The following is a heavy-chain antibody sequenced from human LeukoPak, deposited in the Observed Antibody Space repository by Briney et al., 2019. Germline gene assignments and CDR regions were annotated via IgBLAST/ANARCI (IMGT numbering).Heavy chain of an antibody. V-gene: IGHV3-30*04. Sequence: GGSLRLSCADSGFTFSIYTMHWFRQAPGSGLEWVAVISNDGSYINYIDSVRGRFTISRDNSKNTLYLQMNSLRAEDTAVYYCAKDRASEDVWGQGTTVTVSS. CDR3: AKDRASEDV. D-gene: IGHD2-21*01. J-gene: IGHJ6*02. CDR2: ISNDGSYI. CDR1: GFTFSIYT.